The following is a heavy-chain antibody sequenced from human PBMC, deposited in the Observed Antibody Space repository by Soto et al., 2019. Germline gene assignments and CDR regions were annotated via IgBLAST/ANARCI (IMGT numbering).Heavy chain of an antibody. CDR1: RGYITSTIYS. Sequence: SETLSLTCSVSRGYITSTIYSWGWIRQSPGTGLQWIGSLSYTGSTYYNPSLKGRVAISVDTSKTQVSLELSSVTAADTAAYYCARGLRWTRTFAFGGRGTLVTVSS. CDR2: LSYTGST. D-gene: IGHD1-1*01. CDR3: ARGLRWTRTFAF. V-gene: IGHV4-39*01. J-gene: IGHJ4*02.